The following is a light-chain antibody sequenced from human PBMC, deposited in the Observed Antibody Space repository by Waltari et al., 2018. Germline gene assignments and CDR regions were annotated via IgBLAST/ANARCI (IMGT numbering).Light chain of an antibody. J-gene: IGKJ3*01. CDR3: QQYNNYLT. CDR2: AAS. Sequence: DIQMTQSPSSLSASVGDRVTITCRASQSISSYLNWYQQKPGKAPKLHIYAASSLQSGVPSRFSGSGSGTDFTLTISSLQPEDFATYYCQQYNNYLTFGPGTKVDI. V-gene: IGKV1-39*01. CDR1: QSISSY.